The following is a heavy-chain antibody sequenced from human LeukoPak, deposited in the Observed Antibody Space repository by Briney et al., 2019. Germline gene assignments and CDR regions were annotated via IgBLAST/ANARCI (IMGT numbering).Heavy chain of an antibody. CDR1: GFTFSSYS. Sequence: GGSLRLSCAASGFTFSSYSMHWVRQAPGKGLEWVSSISSSSSYIYYADSLKGRFTISRDNAKNSLYLQMNSLRAEDTAVYYCAREEGIYGGGDYFDYWGQGTLVTVSS. CDR2: ISSSSSYI. CDR3: AREEGIYGGGDYFDY. V-gene: IGHV3-21*01. D-gene: IGHD2-21*01. J-gene: IGHJ4*02.